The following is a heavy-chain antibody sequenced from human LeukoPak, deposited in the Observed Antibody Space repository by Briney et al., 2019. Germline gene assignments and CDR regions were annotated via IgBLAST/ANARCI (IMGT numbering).Heavy chain of an antibody. CDR2: ISYDGSNK. J-gene: IGHJ4*02. V-gene: IGHV3-30*18. D-gene: IGHD6-6*01. CDR1: GFTFSSYW. Sequence: GGSLRLSCAASGFTFSSYWMNWVRQAPGKGLEWVAVISYDGSNKYYADSVKGRFTISRDNSKSTLYLQMNNLRAEDTAVYYCAKTSTAARLGYFDYWGQGTLVTVSS. CDR3: AKTSTAARLGYFDY.